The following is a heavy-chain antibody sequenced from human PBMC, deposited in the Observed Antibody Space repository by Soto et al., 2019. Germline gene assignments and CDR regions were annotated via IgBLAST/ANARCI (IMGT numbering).Heavy chain of an antibody. V-gene: IGHV4-31*03. CDR3: ARGVVPAAIGSCFDP. CDR2: INYSGST. Sequence: QVQLQESGPGLVKPSQTLSLTCTVSGGSISSGGYYWSWIRQHPGKGLEWIGYINYSGSTYYNPSLKSRVTISVDTSRNQFSMKLSSVTAADTAVYYCARGVVPAAIGSCFDPWGQGTLVTVAS. CDR1: GGSISSGGYY. D-gene: IGHD2-2*02. J-gene: IGHJ5*02.